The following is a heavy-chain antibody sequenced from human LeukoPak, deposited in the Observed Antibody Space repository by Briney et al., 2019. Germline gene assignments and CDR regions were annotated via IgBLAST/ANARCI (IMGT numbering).Heavy chain of an antibody. J-gene: IGHJ4*02. D-gene: IGHD3-22*01. CDR1: GYTLTELS. CDR2: FDPEDGET. CDR3: ATGPYDSSGYFF. Sequence: ASVKVSCKDSGYTLTELSMHWVRQAPGKGLEWMGGFDPEDGETIYAQKFQGRVTMTEDTSTDTAYMELSSLRSEDTAVYYCATGPYDSSGYFFWGQGTLVTVSS. V-gene: IGHV1-24*01.